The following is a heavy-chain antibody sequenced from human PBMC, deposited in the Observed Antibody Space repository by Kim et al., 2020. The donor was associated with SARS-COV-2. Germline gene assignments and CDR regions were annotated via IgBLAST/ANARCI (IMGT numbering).Heavy chain of an antibody. J-gene: IGHJ4*02. V-gene: IGHV5-10-1*01. Sequence: NSSTSFQGHVTISDDKSISTAYLQWSCLKASDTAMYYCARLWFGELWFDYWGQGTLVTVSS. CDR3: ARLWFGELWFDY. D-gene: IGHD3-10*01.